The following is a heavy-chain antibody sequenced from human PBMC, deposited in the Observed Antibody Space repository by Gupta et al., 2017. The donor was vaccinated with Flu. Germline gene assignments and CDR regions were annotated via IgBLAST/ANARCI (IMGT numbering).Heavy chain of an antibody. CDR1: GYTFTSYA. CDR2: INAGNGNT. D-gene: IGHD5-18*01. V-gene: IGHV1-3*01. CDR3: AREGGIQLWSPKYYFDY. Sequence: QVQLVQSGAEVKKPGASVKVSCKASGYTFTSYAMHWVRQAPGQRLEWMGWINAGNGNTKYSQKFQGRVTITRDTSASTAYMELSSLRSEDTAVYYCAREGGIQLWSPKYYFDYWGQGTLVTVSS. J-gene: IGHJ4*02.